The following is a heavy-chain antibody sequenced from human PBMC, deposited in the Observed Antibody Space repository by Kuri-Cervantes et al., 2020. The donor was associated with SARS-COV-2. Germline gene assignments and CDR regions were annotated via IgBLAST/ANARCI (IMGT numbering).Heavy chain of an antibody. CDR3: AIRVEKGVGDYYYYYYMDV. Sequence: SVKVSCKASGGTFSSYAISWVRQAPGQGLEWMGGIIPIFGTANYAQKFQGRVTITTDESTSTAYVELSSLRSEDTAVYYCAIRVEKGVGDYYYYYYMDVWGKGTTVTVSS. CDR1: GGTFSSYA. V-gene: IGHV1-69*05. J-gene: IGHJ6*03. CDR2: IIPIFGTA. D-gene: IGHD3-10*01.